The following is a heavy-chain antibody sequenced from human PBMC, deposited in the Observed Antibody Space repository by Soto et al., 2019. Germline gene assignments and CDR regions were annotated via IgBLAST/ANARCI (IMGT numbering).Heavy chain of an antibody. V-gene: IGHV1-69*06. CDR2: IIPIFGTA. CDR3: AILESSYDFWSGYYPPNYYYYYGMDV. CDR1: GGTFSSYA. J-gene: IGHJ6*02. Sequence: SVKVSCKASGGTFSSYAISWVRQAPGQGLEWMGGIIPIFGTANYAQKFQGRVTITADKATSTAYMELSSLRSEDTAVYYCAILESSYDFWSGYYPPNYYYYYGMDVWGQGTTVTVSS. D-gene: IGHD3-3*01.